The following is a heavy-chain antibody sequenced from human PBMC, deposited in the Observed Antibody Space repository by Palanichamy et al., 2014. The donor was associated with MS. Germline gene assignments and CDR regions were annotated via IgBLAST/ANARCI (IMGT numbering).Heavy chain of an antibody. CDR3: VKDINVGATSNWFDP. J-gene: IGHJ5*02. V-gene: IGHV3-9*01. D-gene: IGHD1-26*01. CDR1: GFIFDDYT. Sequence: EVQLVESGGGLVQPGRSLRLSRGASGFIFDDYTMNWVRQAPGKGLEWVAGINWNSRTIAYADSVKGRFTISRDNDKSLLYLQMNNLRADDTALYYCVKDINVGATSNWFDPWGQGTLVIVSS. CDR2: INWNSRTI.